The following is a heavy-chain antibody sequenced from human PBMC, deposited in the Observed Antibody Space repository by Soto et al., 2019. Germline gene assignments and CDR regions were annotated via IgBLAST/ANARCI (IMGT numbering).Heavy chain of an antibody. J-gene: IGHJ3*02. V-gene: IGHV4-31*03. Sequence: QVQLQESGPGLVKPSQTLSLTCTVSGGSISSGGYYWSWIRQHPGKGLEWIGYIYYSGSTYYNPSLKSRLTISVDTSKNQFSLKLSSVTAADTAVYYCARDLVPSDSSGLDGAFDIWGQGTMVTVSS. CDR3: ARDLVPSDSSGLDGAFDI. CDR2: IYYSGST. D-gene: IGHD3-22*01. CDR1: GGSISSGGYY.